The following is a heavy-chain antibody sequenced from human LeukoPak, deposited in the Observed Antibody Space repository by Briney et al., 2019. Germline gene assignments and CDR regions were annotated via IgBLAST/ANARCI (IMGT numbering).Heavy chain of an antibody. V-gene: IGHV3-23*01. Sequence: GSLRLSCAAPGFTFCSYAMSWVRQAPGKGLEWVSAISGSGGSTYYADSVKGRFTISRDNSKNTLYLQMNSLRAEDTAVYYCAKKILYPYYFDYWGQGTLVTVSS. CDR2: ISGSGGST. CDR1: GFTFCSYA. J-gene: IGHJ4*02. CDR3: AKKILYPYYFDY. D-gene: IGHD2-8*01.